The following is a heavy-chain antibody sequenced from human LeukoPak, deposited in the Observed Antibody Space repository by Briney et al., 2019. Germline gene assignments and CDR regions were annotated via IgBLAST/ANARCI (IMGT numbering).Heavy chain of an antibody. CDR2: ISSSGSTI. Sequence: PGGSLTLSCAASGFTFSSYEMNWVRQAPGKGLEWVSYISSSGSTIYYAHSVKGRFTISRDNAKNSLYLQMNSLRAEDTAVYYCARAFSGSYYSPSSFDYWGQGTLVTVSS. J-gene: IGHJ4*02. D-gene: IGHD3-10*01. CDR1: GFTFSSYE. CDR3: ARAFSGSYYSPSSFDY. V-gene: IGHV3-48*03.